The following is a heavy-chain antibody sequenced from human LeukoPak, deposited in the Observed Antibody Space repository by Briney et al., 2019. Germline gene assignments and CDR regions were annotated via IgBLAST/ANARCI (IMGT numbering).Heavy chain of an antibody. D-gene: IGHD3-10*01. CDR1: GYTFTNYG. V-gene: IGHV1-18*01. CDR3: ATYYGSGSYYTPPYYYYYGMDV. J-gene: IGHJ6*02. CDR2: ISAYNGNT. Sequence: AASVKVSCKASGYTFTNYGISWVRQAPGQGLEWMGWISAYNGNTNYAQKLQGRVTMTTDTSTSTAYMELRSLRSDDTAVYYCATYYGSGSYYTPPYYYYYGMDVWGQGTTVTVSS.